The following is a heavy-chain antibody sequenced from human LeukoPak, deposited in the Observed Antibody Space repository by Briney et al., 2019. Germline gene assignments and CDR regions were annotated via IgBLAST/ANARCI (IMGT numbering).Heavy chain of an antibody. Sequence: GGSLRLSCAASGFTFSTYSMNWVRQAPGKGLEWVSCISSRSNYIQYADSVKGRFTISRDNAKNSLYLQMNSLRAGDTAVYYCARGPTIVVVPAAINVWGQGTTVAVSS. CDR3: ARGPTIVVVPAAINV. CDR1: GFTFSTYS. J-gene: IGHJ6*02. CDR2: ISSRSNYI. D-gene: IGHD2-2*01. V-gene: IGHV3-21*01.